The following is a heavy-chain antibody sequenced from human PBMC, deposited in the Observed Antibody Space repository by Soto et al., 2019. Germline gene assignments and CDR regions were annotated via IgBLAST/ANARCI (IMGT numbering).Heavy chain of an antibody. Sequence: SETLSLTCAVYGGSFSGYYWSWIRQPPGKGLEWIGEINHSGSTNYNPSLKSRVTISVDTSKNQFSLKLSPVTAADTAVYYCARAAAGSYYCYYGTDVWGQGTTVTVSS. V-gene: IGHV4-34*01. CDR1: GGSFSGYY. CDR3: ARAAAGSYYCYYGTDV. D-gene: IGHD6-13*01. CDR2: INHSGST. J-gene: IGHJ6*02.